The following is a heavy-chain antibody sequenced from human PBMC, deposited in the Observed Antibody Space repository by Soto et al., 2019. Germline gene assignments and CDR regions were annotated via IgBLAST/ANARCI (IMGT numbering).Heavy chain of an antibody. D-gene: IGHD4-17*01. CDR1: GFTVSNYA. J-gene: IGHJ4*02. Sequence: QVQLVESGGGVVQPGRSLRLSCAGSGFTVSNYAMHWVRQAPGKGLEWVAVMLSDGTNRFSDSVKGRFTVSGDNSENTVYLQMNSLTGEDTDVYYCAKSGLRFLDYFDYWGQGTLVTVSS. CDR3: AKSGLRFLDYFDY. V-gene: IGHV3-30*18. CDR2: MLSDGTNR.